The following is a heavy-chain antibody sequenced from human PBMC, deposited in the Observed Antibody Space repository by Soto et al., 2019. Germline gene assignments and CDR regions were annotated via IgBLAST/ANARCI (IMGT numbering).Heavy chain of an antibody. J-gene: IGHJ2*01. CDR3: ARESHDILTGPPWVWYFDL. CDR2: INDRGSI. V-gene: IGHV4-34*01. CDR1: GGSFSGYY. D-gene: IGHD3-9*01. Sequence: QVQLQQWGAGPLRPLETLSLTCGVSGGSFSGYYWAWIRQSPGKGREWLGEINDRGSINYNPSLKSRVSISVDTSKNHYSLKLRSVTAADTAVYYCARESHDILTGPPWVWYFDLWGRGTLVTVSS.